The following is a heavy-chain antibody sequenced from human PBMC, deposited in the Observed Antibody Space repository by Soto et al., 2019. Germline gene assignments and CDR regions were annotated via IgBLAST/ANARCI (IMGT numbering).Heavy chain of an antibody. CDR2: ISGSGGST. J-gene: IGHJ5*02. CDR1: GFTFSSYA. Sequence: EVQLLESGGGLVQPGGSLRLSCAASGFTFSSYAMSWVRQAPGKGLEWVSAISGSGGSTYYADSVKGRFTISRDNSRNTLYLQMNSLRAEDTAVYYCAKDPLGGWVYNWFDPWGQGTLVTVSS. V-gene: IGHV3-23*01. D-gene: IGHD6-19*01. CDR3: AKDPLGGWVYNWFDP.